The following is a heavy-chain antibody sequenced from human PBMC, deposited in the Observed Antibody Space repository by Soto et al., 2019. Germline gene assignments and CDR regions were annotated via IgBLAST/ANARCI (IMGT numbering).Heavy chain of an antibody. J-gene: IGHJ4*02. V-gene: IGHV3-74*01. CDR2: INSDGSST. CDR3: AREGSSGWYGGYFDY. CDR1: GFTFSSYW. Sequence: EVQLVESGGGLVQPGGSLRLSCAASGFTFSSYWMHWVLQAPGKGLVWVSRINSDGSSTSYADSVKGRFTISRDNAKNTLYLQMNSLRAEDTAVYYCAREGSSGWYGGYFDYWGQGTLVTVSS. D-gene: IGHD6-19*01.